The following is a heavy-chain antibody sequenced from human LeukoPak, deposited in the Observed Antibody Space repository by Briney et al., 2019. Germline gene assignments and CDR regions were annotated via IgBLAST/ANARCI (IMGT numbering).Heavy chain of an antibody. J-gene: IGHJ5*02. V-gene: IGHV5-51*01. Sequence: GESLKISCQSSGHSFASYWIGGVRQMPGQGLEWMGIIYPGDSDTRYSPSFECQVTIAVDKSITTAYLQWTSLKASDTAMYYCARLAGNNWLDPWGQGTLVTVSS. CDR2: IYPGDSDT. CDR3: ARLAGNNWLDP. CDR1: GHSFASYW.